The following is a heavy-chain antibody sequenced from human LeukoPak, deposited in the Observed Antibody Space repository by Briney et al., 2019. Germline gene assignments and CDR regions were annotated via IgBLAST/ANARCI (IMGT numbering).Heavy chain of an antibody. CDR1: GFTFSSYA. V-gene: IGHV3-23*01. CDR3: TKDVVGANYY. J-gene: IGHJ4*02. D-gene: IGHD1-26*01. Sequence: GGSLRLSCAASGFTFSSYAMSWVRQAPGKGLEWVSAMSGSGGSTYYADSVKGRFTISRDKPKNTLYLQLNSLRAEDTAVYYCTKDVVGANYYWGQGTLVTVSS. CDR2: MSGSGGST.